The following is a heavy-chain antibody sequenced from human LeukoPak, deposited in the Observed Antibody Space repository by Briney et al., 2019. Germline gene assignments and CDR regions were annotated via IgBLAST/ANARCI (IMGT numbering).Heavy chain of an antibody. Sequence: GRSLRLSCVASGFTFSNHAMYWVRQAPGKALEYVAGVSSNGANTFHANSVNDRFTITRDNSKNILYLQMGSLRAEDKAVYYCARGEEFYDSSGYRRLDSWGQGTLVVVSS. J-gene: IGHJ4*02. CDR3: ARGEEFYDSSGYRRLDS. V-gene: IGHV3-64*01. CDR1: GFTFSNHA. CDR2: VSSNGANT. D-gene: IGHD3-22*01.